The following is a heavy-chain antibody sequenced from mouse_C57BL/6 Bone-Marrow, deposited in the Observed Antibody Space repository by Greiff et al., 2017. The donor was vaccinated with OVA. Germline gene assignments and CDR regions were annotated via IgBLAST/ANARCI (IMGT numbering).Heavy chain of an antibody. D-gene: IGHD2-3*01. V-gene: IGHV1-64*01. J-gene: IGHJ1*03. CDR3: AIWLLRYFDV. CDR2: IHPNSGST. Sequence: QVQLKESGAELMKPGASVKLSCKASGYTFTSYWMHWVKQRPGQGLEWIGMIHPNSGSTNYNEKFKSKATLTVDKSSSTAYMQLSSLTSEDSAVYYCAIWLLRYFDVWGTGTTVTVSS. CDR1: GYTFTSYW.